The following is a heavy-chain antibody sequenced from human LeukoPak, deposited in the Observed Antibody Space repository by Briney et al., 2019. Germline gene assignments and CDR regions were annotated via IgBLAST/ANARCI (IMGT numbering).Heavy chain of an antibody. CDR1: GGSISSYY. J-gene: IGHJ6*02. CDR3: ARGEYYDFWSGYYTGGYYGMDV. V-gene: IGHV4-59*01. Sequence: SETLSLTCTVSGGSISSYYWSWIRQPPGKGLEWIGYIYYSGSTNYNPSLKSRVTISVDTSKNQFSLKLSSVTAADTAVYYCARGEYYDFWSGYYTGGYYGMDVWGQGTTVTVSS. CDR2: IYYSGST. D-gene: IGHD3-3*01.